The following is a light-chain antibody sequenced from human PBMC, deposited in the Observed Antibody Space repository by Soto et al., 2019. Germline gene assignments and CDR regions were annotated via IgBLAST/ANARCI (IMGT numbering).Light chain of an antibody. CDR3: QTWGTGINVV. V-gene: IGLV4-69*01. CDR2: LNSDGSH. CDR1: SGHSSYA. J-gene: IGLJ2*01. Sequence: QSVLTQSPSASASLGASVKLTCTLSSGHSSYAIAWHQQQAEKGPRYLMKLNSDGSHSKGDGIPDRFSGSSSGAERYLTISSLQSEDEADYYCQTWGTGINVVFGGGTQLTVL.